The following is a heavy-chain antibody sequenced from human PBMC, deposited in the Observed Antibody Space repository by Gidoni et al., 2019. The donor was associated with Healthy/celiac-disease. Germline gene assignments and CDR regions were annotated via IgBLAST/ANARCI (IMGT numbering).Heavy chain of an antibody. CDR1: GFTFSRYA. J-gene: IGHJ4*02. Sequence: EVQLLESGVGLVQPGGSLRLPGAASGFTFSRYAMGWVRQAPGKGLEWVSAISGSGGSTYYADSVKGRFTISRDNSKNTLYLQMNSLRAEDTAVYYCAKDLEDSGWYLYFDYWGQGTLVTVSS. CDR2: ISGSGGST. D-gene: IGHD6-19*01. V-gene: IGHV3-23*01. CDR3: AKDLEDSGWYLYFDY.